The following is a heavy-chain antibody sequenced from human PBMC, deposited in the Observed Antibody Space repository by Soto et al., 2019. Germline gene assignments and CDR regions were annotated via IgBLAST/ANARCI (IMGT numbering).Heavy chain of an antibody. CDR3: ARARFGELFGQNYYYYGMDV. CDR2: IIPILGIA. J-gene: IGHJ6*02. Sequence: GASVKVSCKASGGTFSSYTISWVRQAPGQGLEWMGRIIPILGIANYAQKFQGRVTITADESTSTAYMELSSLRSEDTAVYYCARARFGELFGQNYYYYGMDVWGQGTTVTVSS. D-gene: IGHD3-10*01. V-gene: IGHV1-69*02. CDR1: GGTFSSYT.